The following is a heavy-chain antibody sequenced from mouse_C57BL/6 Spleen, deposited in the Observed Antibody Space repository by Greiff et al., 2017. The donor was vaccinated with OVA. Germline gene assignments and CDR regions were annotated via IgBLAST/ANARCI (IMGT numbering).Heavy chain of an antibody. D-gene: IGHD2-5*01. V-gene: IGHV3-6*01. J-gene: IGHJ4*01. Sequence: EVKLVESGPGLVKPSQSLSLTCSVTGYSITSGYYWNWIRQFPGNKLEWMGYISYDGSNNYNPSLKNRISITRDTSKNQFFLKLNSVTTEDTATYYCARDLAYYSKGDYAMDYWGQGTSVTVSS. CDR2: ISYDGSN. CDR3: ARDLAYYSKGDYAMDY. CDR1: GYSITSGYY.